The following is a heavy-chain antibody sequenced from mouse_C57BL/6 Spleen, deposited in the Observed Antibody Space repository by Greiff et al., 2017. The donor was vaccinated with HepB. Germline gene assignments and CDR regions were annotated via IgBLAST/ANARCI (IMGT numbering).Heavy chain of an antibody. V-gene: IGHV1-55*01. D-gene: IGHD1-1*01. CDR2: IYPGSGST. CDR3: AREGLDYGYFDY. J-gene: IGHJ2*01. CDR1: GYTFTSYW. Sequence: QVQLQQSGAELVKPGASVKMSCKASGYTFTSYWITWVKQRPGQGLEWIGDIYPGSGSTNYNEKFKSKATLTVDTSSSTAYMQLSSLTSEDSAVYYCAREGLDYGYFDYWGQGTTLTVSS.